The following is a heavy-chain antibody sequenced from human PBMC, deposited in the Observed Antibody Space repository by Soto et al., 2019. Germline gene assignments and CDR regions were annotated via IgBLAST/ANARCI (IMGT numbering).Heavy chain of an antibody. CDR2: SKNKANGYTM. D-gene: IGHD3-3*01. J-gene: IGHJ3*01. Sequence: EVQVVESGGGLVQPGGSLRLSCAVSGLTFSDYYFDWVRQSPGKGLEWVGRSKNKANGYTMEYAASVKGRFTISRDDSQNSVFLQMSSLRTEATAVYYCVIVGRTSWGHGTTVTVPS. CDR3: VIVGRTS. CDR1: GLTFSDYY. V-gene: IGHV3-72*01.